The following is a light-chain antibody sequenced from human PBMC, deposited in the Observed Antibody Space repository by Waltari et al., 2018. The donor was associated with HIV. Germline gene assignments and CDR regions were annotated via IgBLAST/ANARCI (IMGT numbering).Light chain of an antibody. Sequence: DIRRTNSPPTLSSSVGARFTIPCRASQSIDTWLAWYQQKAGRAPKLLIYKASSLESGVPSRFSGSGSGTEFTLTISSLQPDDFATYYCQQYKTSSPWTFGQGTKVDI. CDR1: QSIDTW. CDR3: QQYKTSSPWT. CDR2: KAS. V-gene: IGKV1-5*03. J-gene: IGKJ1*01.